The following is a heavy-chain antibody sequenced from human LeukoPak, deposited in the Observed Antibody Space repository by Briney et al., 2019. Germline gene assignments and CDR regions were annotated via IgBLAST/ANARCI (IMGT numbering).Heavy chain of an antibody. CDR3: ARGGAYCSSTSCRYNWFDP. V-gene: IGHV1-8*01. CDR2: MNPNSGNT. J-gene: IGHJ5*02. CDR1: GYTFTSYD. Sequence: PGASVKVSCKASGYTFTSYDINWVRQATGQGLEWMGWMNPNSGNTGYAQKFQGRVTMTRNTSISTAYMELSSLRSEDTAVYYCARGGAYCSSTSCRYNWFDPWGQGTLVTVSS. D-gene: IGHD2-2*01.